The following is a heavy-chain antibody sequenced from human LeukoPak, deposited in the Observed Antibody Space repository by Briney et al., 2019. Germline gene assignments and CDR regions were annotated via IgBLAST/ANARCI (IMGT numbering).Heavy chain of an antibody. CDR2: ISGSGGST. Sequence: GGSLRLSCAASGFTFSSYAMGWVRQAPGKGLEWVSAISGSGGSTYYADSVKGRFTISRDNSKNTLYLQMNSLRAEDTAVYYCASSQWELPCFDYWGQGTLVTVSS. CDR1: GFTFSSYA. D-gene: IGHD1-26*01. J-gene: IGHJ4*02. CDR3: ASSQWELPCFDY. V-gene: IGHV3-23*01.